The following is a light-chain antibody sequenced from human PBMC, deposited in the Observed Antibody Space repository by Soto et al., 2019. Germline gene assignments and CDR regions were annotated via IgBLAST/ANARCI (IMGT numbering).Light chain of an antibody. CDR2: GAS. J-gene: IGKJ4*01. Sequence: DIQMTQSPSSLSASLGDRVTITCRASQTIRKHLSWYQQNPGTAPRLLIYGASTLQNGIPPRFSGIGSGTDFTLIIDNLQPEDSATYYCQQSFTSPNTFGGGTKIQIK. V-gene: IGKV1-39*01. CDR3: QQSFTSPNT. CDR1: QTIRKH.